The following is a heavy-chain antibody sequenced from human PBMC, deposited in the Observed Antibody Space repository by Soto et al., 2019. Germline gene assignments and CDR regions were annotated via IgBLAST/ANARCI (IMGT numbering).Heavy chain of an antibody. CDR2: ISAYNGDT. CDR1: GYIFTNYA. J-gene: IGHJ6*02. Sequence: VHLLQAGGEVKKPGASVKVSCKTSGYIFTNYAINWVRQAPGQGLEWMGWISAYNGDTKYAQRFQGRLTVTTDPSATSSCMELGSLCSYATSLYYWAGDGRAFSIFGETMDVWGQGTTFTVSS. D-gene: IGHD3-3*01. V-gene: IGHV1-18*01. CDR3: AGDGRAFSIFGETMDV.